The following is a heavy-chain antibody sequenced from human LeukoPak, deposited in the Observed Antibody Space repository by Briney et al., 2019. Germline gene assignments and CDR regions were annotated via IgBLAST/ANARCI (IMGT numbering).Heavy chain of an antibody. CDR2: ISGSGDRT. J-gene: IGHJ4*02. CDR3: ARALRGFDY. Sequence: GGPLRLSCAASGFTFSSYAMSWVRQAPGKGLEWVSAISGSGDRTYYADSVRGRFTISRDNSKNTLYLQMNSLRAEDTAVYYCARALRGFDYWGQGTLVTVSS. D-gene: IGHD4-17*01. CDR1: GFTFSSYA. V-gene: IGHV3-23*01.